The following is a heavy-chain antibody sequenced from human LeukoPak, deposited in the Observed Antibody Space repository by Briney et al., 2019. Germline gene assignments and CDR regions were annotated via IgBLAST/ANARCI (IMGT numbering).Heavy chain of an antibody. CDR2: INTNTGNP. D-gene: IGHD3-22*01. J-gene: IGHJ4*02. Sequence: ASVKVSCKASGYTFTSYDINWVRQATGQGLEWMGWINTNTGNPTYAQGFTGRFVFSLDTSVSTAYLQISSLKAEDTAVYYCAREGLYYYDSSGYFYWGQGTLVTVSS. V-gene: IGHV7-4-1*02. CDR1: GYTFTSYD. CDR3: AREGLYYYDSSGYFY.